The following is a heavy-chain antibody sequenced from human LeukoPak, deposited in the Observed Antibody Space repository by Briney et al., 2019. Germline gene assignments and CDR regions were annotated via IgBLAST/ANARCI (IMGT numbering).Heavy chain of an antibody. D-gene: IGHD3-22*01. V-gene: IGHV1-18*01. CDR3: GRGGDSSGYLDY. Sequence: ASVKVSCKASGYTFTSYGISWVRQAPGQGLDWMGWISAYNGNTNYAQKLQGRVTMTTDTSTNTAYMERRGLRSDDRAVYYCGRGGDSSGYLDYWGQGTLVTVSS. J-gene: IGHJ4*02. CDR2: ISAYNGNT. CDR1: GYTFTSYG.